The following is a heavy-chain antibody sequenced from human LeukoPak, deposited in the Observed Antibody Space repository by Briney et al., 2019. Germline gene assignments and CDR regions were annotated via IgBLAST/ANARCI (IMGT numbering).Heavy chain of an antibody. CDR2: ISGGGGST. J-gene: IGHJ4*02. D-gene: IGHD3-22*01. V-gene: IGHV3-23*01. Sequence: PGGSLRLSCAASGFTFSSYAMSWVRQAPGKGLEWVSAISGGGGSTYYAASVKGRFTISRDNSKNTLYLQMNSLRAEDTAVYYCAKDRLGSSGYYFHDYWGQGTLVTVSS. CDR3: AKDRLGSSGYYFHDY. CDR1: GFTFSSYA.